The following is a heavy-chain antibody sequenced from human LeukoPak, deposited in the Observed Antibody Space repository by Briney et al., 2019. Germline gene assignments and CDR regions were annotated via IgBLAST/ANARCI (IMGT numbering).Heavy chain of an antibody. J-gene: IGHJ4*02. Sequence: NTSETLSLTCTVPGGSISSYYWSWIRQPPGKGLEWIGYIYYSGSTNYNPSLKSRVTISVDTSKNQFSLKLSSVTAADTAVYYCARGGYFDYWGQGTLVTVSS. CDR2: IYYSGST. CDR1: GGSISSYY. V-gene: IGHV4-59*12. CDR3: ARGGYFDY.